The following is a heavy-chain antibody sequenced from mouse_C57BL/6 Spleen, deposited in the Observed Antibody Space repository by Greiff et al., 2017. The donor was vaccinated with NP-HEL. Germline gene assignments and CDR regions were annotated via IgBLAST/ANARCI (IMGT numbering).Heavy chain of an antibody. CDR1: GFTFSDYG. CDR3: ATADCDGAWFAY. Sequence: EVKLMESGGGLVKPGGSLKLSCAASGFTFSDYGMHWVRQAPEKGLEWVAYISSGSSTIYYADTVKGRFTISRDNAKNTLFLQMTGLRSEDTAMYYCATADCDGAWFAYWGQGTLVTVSA. D-gene: IGHD2-4*01. V-gene: IGHV5-17*01. CDR2: ISSGSSTI. J-gene: IGHJ3*01.